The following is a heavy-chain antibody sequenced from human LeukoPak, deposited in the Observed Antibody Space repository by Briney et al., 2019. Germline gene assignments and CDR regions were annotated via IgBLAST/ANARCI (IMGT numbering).Heavy chain of an antibody. Sequence: GGSLRLSCAASGFTFSSYSMNWVRQAPGKGLEWVSSISGSSSYIYYADSVKGRFTISRDNAKNSLYLQMNSLRAEDTAVYYCARDFCSGGSCYTNWFDPWGQGTLVTVSS. CDR2: ISGSSSYI. V-gene: IGHV3-21*01. D-gene: IGHD2-15*01. J-gene: IGHJ5*02. CDR1: GFTFSSYS. CDR3: ARDFCSGGSCYTNWFDP.